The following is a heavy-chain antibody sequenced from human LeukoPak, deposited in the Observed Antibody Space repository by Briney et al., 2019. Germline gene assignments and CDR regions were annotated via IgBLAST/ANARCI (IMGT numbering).Heavy chain of an antibody. D-gene: IGHD3-3*01. CDR3: AREGDFWSGYPIDHYYYMDV. CDR2: ISGRGDLE. V-gene: IGHV3-23*01. Sequence: GGSLRLSCSASGFTFSSYAMTWVRQAPGKGLEWVSTISGRGDLEFYTESVKGRFTISRDHSKNTEHLQMDSLRAEDTAIYYCAREGDFWSGYPIDHYYYMDVWGKGTTVTVTS. CDR1: GFTFSSYA. J-gene: IGHJ6*03.